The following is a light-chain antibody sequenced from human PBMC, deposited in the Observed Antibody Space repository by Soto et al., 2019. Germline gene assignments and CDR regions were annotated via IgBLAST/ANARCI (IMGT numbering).Light chain of an antibody. CDR1: SSDVGGYNY. CDR2: EVS. V-gene: IGLV2-14*01. CDR3: SSYTSSSTVV. J-gene: IGLJ3*02. Sequence: QSALTQPASVSGSPGQSITISCSGASSDVGGYNYVSWYQQYPGKAPKLMIYEVSNRPSGVSNRFSGSKSANTASLTISGLQAEDEADYYCSSYTSSSTVVFGGGTKVTVL.